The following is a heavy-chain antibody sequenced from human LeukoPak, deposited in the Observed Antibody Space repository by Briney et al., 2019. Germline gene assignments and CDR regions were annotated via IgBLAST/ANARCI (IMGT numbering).Heavy chain of an antibody. CDR2: ISYDGSNK. V-gene: IGHV3-30*18. CDR1: GFTFSSYA. CDR3: AKVHLTYYYDSSGYGFQDY. Sequence: GRSLRLSCAASGFTFSSYAIHWVRQAPGKGLEWVAVISYDGSNKYYGDSVKGRFTVSRDNSKNTAYLQMNSLRAEDTAVYYCAKVHLTYYYDSSGYGFQDYWGQGTLVTVSS. D-gene: IGHD3-22*01. J-gene: IGHJ4*02.